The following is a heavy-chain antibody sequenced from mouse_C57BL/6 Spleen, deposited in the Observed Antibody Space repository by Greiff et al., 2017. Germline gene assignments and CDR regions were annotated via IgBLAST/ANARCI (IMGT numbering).Heavy chain of an antibody. CDR2: IDPSDSYT. Sequence: QVQLQQPGAELVKPGASVKLSCKASGYTFTSYWMQWVKQRPGQGLEWIGEIDPSDSYTNYNQKFKGKATLTVDTSSSTAYMQLSSLTSEDSAVYYCANYGNYVFDYWGQGTTLTVSS. J-gene: IGHJ2*01. CDR1: GYTFTSYW. D-gene: IGHD2-1*01. CDR3: ANYGNYVFDY. V-gene: IGHV1-50*01.